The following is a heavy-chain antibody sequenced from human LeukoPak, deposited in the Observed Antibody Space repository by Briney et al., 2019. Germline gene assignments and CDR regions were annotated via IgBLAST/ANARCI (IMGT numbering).Heavy chain of an antibody. J-gene: IGHJ5*02. Sequence: ASVKVSCKASGYTFTSYYMHWVRQAPGQGLEWMGIINPSGGSTSYAQKFQGRVTMTRDTSTSTVYMELSSLRSEDTAVYYCARSSLTGDEDNWFDPWGQGTLVTVSS. CDR3: ARSSLTGDEDNWFDP. V-gene: IGHV1-46*01. CDR1: GYTFTSYY. D-gene: IGHD7-27*01. CDR2: INPSGGST.